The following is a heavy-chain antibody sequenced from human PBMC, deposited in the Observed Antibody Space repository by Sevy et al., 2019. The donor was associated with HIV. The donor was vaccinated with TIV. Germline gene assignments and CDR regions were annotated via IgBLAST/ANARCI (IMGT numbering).Heavy chain of an antibody. V-gene: IGHV3-7*01. J-gene: IGHJ5*02. CDR2: INQDERHI. D-gene: IGHD7-27*01. CDR3: ARDPDWGALDR. CDR1: GFTFSNFW. Sequence: GGSLRLSCEVSGFTFSNFWMTWVRQSPGKGLEWVAYINQDERHINLLDPVRGRFTISEDNAKNSLYLQMDSLRAEDTAIYYCARDPDWGALDRWGQGTLVTVSS.